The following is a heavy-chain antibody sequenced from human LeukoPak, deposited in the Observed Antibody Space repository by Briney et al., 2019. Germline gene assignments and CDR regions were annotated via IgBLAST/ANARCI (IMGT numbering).Heavy chain of an antibody. CDR2: IYTSGST. Sequence: SETLSLTCTVSGGSISSYYWSWIRQPAGKGLEWIGRIYTSGSTNYNPSLKSRVTMSVDTSKNQFSLKLSSVTAADTAVHYCARVSGTIPDYYYYMDVWGKGTTVTVSS. CDR3: ARVSGTIPDYYYYMDV. V-gene: IGHV4-4*07. J-gene: IGHJ6*03. D-gene: IGHD3-3*01. CDR1: GGSISSYY.